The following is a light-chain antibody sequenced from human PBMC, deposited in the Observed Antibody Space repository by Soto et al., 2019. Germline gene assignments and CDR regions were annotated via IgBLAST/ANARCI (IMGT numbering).Light chain of an antibody. J-gene: IGKJ1*01. CDR1: QSISSW. V-gene: IGKV1-5*03. Sequence: SRMTQYPYTLSASVGDRVTITCRASQSISSWLAWYQQKPGKAPKLLIYKASTLESGVPSRFSGSGSGTEFTLTISSLQPDDFASYYCQQYTSYPWTFGQGTKVDI. CDR2: KAS. CDR3: QQYTSYPWT.